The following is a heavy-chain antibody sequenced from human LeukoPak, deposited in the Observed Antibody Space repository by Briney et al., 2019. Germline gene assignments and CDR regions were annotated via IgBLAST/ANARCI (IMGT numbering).Heavy chain of an antibody. CDR2: INHSGST. D-gene: IGHD6-13*01. CDR3: ARGVRIADY. Sequence: SETLTLTCAVYGGSFSSYYWSWIRQSPGRGLEWIGEINHSGSTYYNPSLKSRVTISEDTSKNQFSLKLSSVTAADAAVYYCARGVRIADYWGQGTLVTVSS. J-gene: IGHJ4*02. CDR1: GGSFSSYY. V-gene: IGHV4-34*01.